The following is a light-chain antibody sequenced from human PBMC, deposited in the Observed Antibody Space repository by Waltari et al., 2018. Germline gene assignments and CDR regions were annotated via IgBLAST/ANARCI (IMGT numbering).Light chain of an antibody. J-gene: IGLJ1*01. V-gene: IGLV2-11*01. CDR2: DLT. CDR1: SSDAGSYLY. CDR3: CSYADGNTYL. Sequence: QSALTQPRSVSGSPGQSVTISCTGTSSDAGSYLYVSWYQQRPGEAPKLMIYDLTHRPSGVPDRSSGSKTGNTASLTISGLQAEDEAEYYCCSYADGNTYLFGTGTKVTVL.